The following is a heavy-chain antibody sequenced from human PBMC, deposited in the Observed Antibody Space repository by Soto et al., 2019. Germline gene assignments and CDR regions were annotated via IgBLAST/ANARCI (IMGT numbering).Heavy chain of an antibody. CDR3: ATSLEYDFWRDVGGHYYFDQ. CDR1: GGSISSPNYY. V-gene: IGHV4-39*01. J-gene: IGHJ4*02. D-gene: IGHD3-3*01. Sequence: SETLSLTCTVSGGSISSPNYYWGWIRQPPGRGLEWIGRIFYSGANYYNPALQSRVTISVDTSKNQFSLKLNSVTAADTALYYCATSLEYDFWRDVGGHYYFDQWGQGILVTVSS. CDR2: IFYSGAN.